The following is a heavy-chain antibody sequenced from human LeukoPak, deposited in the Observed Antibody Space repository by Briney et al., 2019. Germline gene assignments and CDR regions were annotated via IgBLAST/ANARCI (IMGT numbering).Heavy chain of an antibody. D-gene: IGHD4-23*01. CDR1: GGSFSGYY. CDR3: ARGPNYGGNSKDFDY. CDR2: INHSGST. J-gene: IGHJ4*02. V-gene: IGHV4-34*01. Sequence: SETLSLTCAVYGGSFSGYYWSWVRQPPGKGLEWIGEINHSGSTNYNPSLKSRVTISVDTSKNQFSLKLRSVTAAETAVYYCARGPNYGGNSKDFDYWGQRTLVTVSS.